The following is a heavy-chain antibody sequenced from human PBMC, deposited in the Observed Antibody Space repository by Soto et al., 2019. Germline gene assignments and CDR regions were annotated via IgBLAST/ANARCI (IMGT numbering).Heavy chain of an antibody. V-gene: IGHV4-34*01. CDR1: GGSFSGYY. J-gene: IGHJ4*02. D-gene: IGHD5-12*01. Sequence: QVQLQQWGAGLLKPSETLSLTCAVYGGSFSGYYWSWIRQPPGKGLEWIGEIKDGGITNYSPSLKRRVTISVDPSKNQFSLRLNSVTAAATAVYYCARGQEGIVATHWDQGSLVTVSS. CDR2: IKDGGIT. CDR3: ARGQEGIVATH.